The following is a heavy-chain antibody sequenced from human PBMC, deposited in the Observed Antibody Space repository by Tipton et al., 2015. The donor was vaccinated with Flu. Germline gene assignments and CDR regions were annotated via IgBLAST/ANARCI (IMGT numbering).Heavy chain of an antibody. D-gene: IGHD4-17*01. CDR2: ISGRGGHT. CDR3: TGDYVNSDY. J-gene: IGHJ4*02. Sequence: SLRLSCAASGFTFSTYAMTWVRQTPGKGLEWVSGISGRGGHTYYADSVKGRFTISRDNSKNTLYLQMNSLRAEDTAVYYCTGDYVNSDYWGQGTLVTVFS. V-gene: IGHV3-23*01. CDR1: GFTFSTYA.